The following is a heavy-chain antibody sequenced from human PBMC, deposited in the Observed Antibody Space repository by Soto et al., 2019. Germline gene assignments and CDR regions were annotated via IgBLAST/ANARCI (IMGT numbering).Heavy chain of an antibody. V-gene: IGHV1-69*01. J-gene: IGHJ2*01. Sequence: QVQLVQSGDEVKKPGASVKVSCKASGGTFSSYAISWVRQAPGQGLEWMGGIIPIFGKANYAQKFQGRVTITADESTSTAYMELSSLRSEDTAVYYCAREVTIFGVANYWYFDLWGRGNLVTVSS. CDR2: IIPIFGKA. CDR1: GGTFSSYA. D-gene: IGHD3-3*01. CDR3: AREVTIFGVANYWYFDL.